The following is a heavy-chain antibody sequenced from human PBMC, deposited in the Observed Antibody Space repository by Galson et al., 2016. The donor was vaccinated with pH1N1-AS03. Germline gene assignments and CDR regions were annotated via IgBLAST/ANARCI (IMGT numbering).Heavy chain of an antibody. V-gene: IGHV2-5*02. Sequence: PALVKPTQTLTLTCTFSGFSLSTSGVGVGWIRQPPGKALEWLALIYWDDDKHYSPSLKSRLTITEDTSKNQVVLTMNNMDPVYTATYYCAHFLYGDYATWFDPWGQGTLVTVSS. CDR3: AHFLYGDYATWFDP. J-gene: IGHJ5*02. CDR1: GFSLSTSGVG. CDR2: IYWDDDK. D-gene: IGHD4-17*01.